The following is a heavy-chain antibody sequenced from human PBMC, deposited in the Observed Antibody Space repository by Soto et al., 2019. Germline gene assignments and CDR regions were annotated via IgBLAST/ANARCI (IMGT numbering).Heavy chain of an antibody. CDR3: AHRSYDDYGVLRFDY. V-gene: IGHV2-5*02. Sequence: QITLKESGPTLVKPTQTLTLTCTFSGFSLSTSGVGVGWIRQPPGKALDWLALIYWDGDKRYSPSLKSRLTITKDTSKNQVVLTLTNMDPVDTATYYCAHRSYDDYGVLRFDYWGQGTLVTVSS. CDR2: IYWDGDK. J-gene: IGHJ4*02. CDR1: GFSLSTSGVG. D-gene: IGHD4-17*01.